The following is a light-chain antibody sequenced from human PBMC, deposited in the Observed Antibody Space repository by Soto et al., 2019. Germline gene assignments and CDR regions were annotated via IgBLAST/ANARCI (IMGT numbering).Light chain of an antibody. CDR3: QQYDSWPRT. V-gene: IGKV3-15*01. J-gene: IGKJ1*01. CDR2: GAS. CDR1: QSVSSN. Sequence: EIVMTQSPATLSVSPGERATLSCRASQSVSSNLAWYQQKPGQAPRLLIYGASTRATGIPARFSGSGSGTEFTLTFSSLQSEDFAVDYCQQYDSWPRTFGQGTKVDIK.